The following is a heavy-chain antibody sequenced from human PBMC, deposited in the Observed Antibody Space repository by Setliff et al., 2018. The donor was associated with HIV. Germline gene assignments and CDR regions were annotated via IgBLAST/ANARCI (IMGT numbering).Heavy chain of an antibody. Sequence: SETLSLTCAVYGGSFSAYYWSWIRQSPEMGLEWIAEISHTGSTKYNPSLGSRVTISLATSKNQFSLSLRSLSAADTAVYYCARDKRYRFPFDSWGQGALVTAPQ. CDR2: ISHTGST. D-gene: IGHD2-2*02. CDR3: ARDKRYRFPFDS. J-gene: IGHJ4*02. V-gene: IGHV4-34*01. CDR1: GGSFSAYY.